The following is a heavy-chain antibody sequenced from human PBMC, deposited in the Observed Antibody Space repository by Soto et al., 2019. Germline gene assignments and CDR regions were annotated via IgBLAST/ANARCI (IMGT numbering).Heavy chain of an antibody. CDR1: GYTFTTYG. CDR2: ISAYNGNT. CDR3: ARVWVGTTFAYYYGMDV. D-gene: IGHD1-1*01. J-gene: IGHJ6*02. V-gene: IGHV1-18*01. Sequence: QVQLVQSGAEVKKPGASVKVSCKASGYTFTTYGINWVRQAPGQGLEWMGWISAYNGNTNYAKKLQGRVTMTTDTSTSTAYMALRGLRSDDTAVYYCARVWVGTTFAYYYGMDVWGQGTTVTVSS.